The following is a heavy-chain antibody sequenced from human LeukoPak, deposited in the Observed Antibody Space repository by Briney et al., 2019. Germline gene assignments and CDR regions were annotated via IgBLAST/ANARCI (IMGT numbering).Heavy chain of an antibody. V-gene: IGHV2-5*02. CDR3: AHATYYYDSSGYYPRAFDI. Sequence: SGPTLVKPTQTLTLTCSFSGFSLSFSGVGVGWIRQPPGKALEWLALIYWDDDKRYSPSLKSRLTITKDTSKNQVVLTMTNMDPVDTATYYCAHATYYYDSSGYYPRAFDIWGQGTMVTVSS. CDR1: GFSLSFSGVG. J-gene: IGHJ3*02. CDR2: IYWDDDK. D-gene: IGHD3-22*01.